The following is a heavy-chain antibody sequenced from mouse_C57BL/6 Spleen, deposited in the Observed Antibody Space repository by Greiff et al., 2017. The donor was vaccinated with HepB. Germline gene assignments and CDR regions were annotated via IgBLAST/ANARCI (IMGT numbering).Heavy chain of an antibody. J-gene: IGHJ2*01. D-gene: IGHD2-2*01. CDR2: ISNGGGST. CDR3: ARHGSYFDY. Sequence: EVQRVESGGGLVQPGGSLKLSCAASGFTFSDYYMYWVRQTPEKRLEWVAYISNGGGSTYYPDTVKGRFTISRDNAKNTLYLQMSRLKSEDTAMYYCARHGSYFDYWGQGTTLTVSS. V-gene: IGHV5-12*01. CDR1: GFTFSDYY.